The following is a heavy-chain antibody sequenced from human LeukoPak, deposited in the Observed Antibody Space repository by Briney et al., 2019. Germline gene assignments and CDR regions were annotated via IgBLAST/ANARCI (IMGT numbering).Heavy chain of an antibody. CDR3: ASGGSWEHALHDAFDI. V-gene: IGHV4-39*07. J-gene: IGHJ3*02. D-gene: IGHD1-26*01. Sequence: PSETLSLTCTVSGGSISSSSYYWGWIRQPPGKGLEWIGSIYYSGSTYYNPSLKSRVTISVDTSKNQFSLKLSSVAAADTAVYYCASGGSWEHALHDAFDIWGQGTMVTVSS. CDR2: IYYSGST. CDR1: GGSISSSSYY.